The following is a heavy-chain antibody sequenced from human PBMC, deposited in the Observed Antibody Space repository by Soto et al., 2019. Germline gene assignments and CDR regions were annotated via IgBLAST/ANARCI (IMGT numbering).Heavy chain of an antibody. CDR1: GFTFGSYG. CDR3: ANHPYCSGTSCYVDYYYYMDV. J-gene: IGHJ6*03. Sequence: EVQLVESGGGLVKPGGSLRLSCAASGFTFGSYGMNWVRQAPGKGLEWVSSITSSSSYIYYADSVKGRFTISRDNAKNSLYLQMNSLSAEDTAVYYCANHPYCSGTSCYVDYYYYMDVWGKGTTVTVSS. D-gene: IGHD2-2*01. CDR2: ITSSSSYI. V-gene: IGHV3-21*01.